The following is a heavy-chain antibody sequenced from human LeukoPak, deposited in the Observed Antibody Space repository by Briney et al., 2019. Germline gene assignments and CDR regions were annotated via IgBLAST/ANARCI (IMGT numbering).Heavy chain of an antibody. Sequence: ASVKVSCKASGYTFTTYGISWVRQAPGQGLEWMGWISAYNGKTNLAQKLQGRVTLTTDTSTNTAYMELRSLRSDDTAVYYCARDTVLQLSPGLEAFDIWGQGTMVTVSS. CDR1: GYTFTTYG. D-gene: IGHD4-11*01. CDR2: ISAYNGKT. V-gene: IGHV1-18*01. J-gene: IGHJ3*02. CDR3: ARDTVLQLSPGLEAFDI.